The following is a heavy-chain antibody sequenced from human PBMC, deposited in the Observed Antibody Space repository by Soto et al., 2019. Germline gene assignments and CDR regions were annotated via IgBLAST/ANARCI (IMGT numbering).Heavy chain of an antibody. CDR3: ARYSSSSERFDY. CDR1: GFTFSSYA. J-gene: IGHJ4*02. V-gene: IGHV3-23*01. CDR2: ISGSGGST. D-gene: IGHD6-6*01. Sequence: EVQLLESGGGLVQPGGSLRLSCAASGFTFSSYAMSWVRQAPGKGLEWVSAISGSGGSTYYADSVKGRFTISRDNSKNTLYLQMNSLRAEDTAVYYCARYSSSSERFDYWGQGTLVTVSS.